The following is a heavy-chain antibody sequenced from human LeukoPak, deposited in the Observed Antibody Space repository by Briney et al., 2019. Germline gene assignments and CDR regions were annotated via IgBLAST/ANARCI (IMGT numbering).Heavy chain of an antibody. V-gene: IGHV3-23*01. CDR3: AKWGDYDILTGYYDSDY. J-gene: IGHJ4*02. CDR1: GFTFSNYA. Sequence: GGPLRLSCAASGFTFSNYAMGWVRQAPGKGLEWVSAIVGSGGSTYYADSVKGRFTISRDNPKNTLYLQMNSLRAEDTAVYYCAKWGDYDILTGYYDSDYWGQGTLVTVSS. D-gene: IGHD3-9*01. CDR2: IVGSGGST.